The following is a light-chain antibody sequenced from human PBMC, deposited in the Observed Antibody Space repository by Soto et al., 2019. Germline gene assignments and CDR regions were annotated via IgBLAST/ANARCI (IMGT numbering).Light chain of an antibody. CDR2: QDN. CDR1: KLGDKY. Sequence: SYELTQPPSVSVSPGQTASITCSGDKLGDKYACWYQQKPGQTPVLVIHQDNKRPSGIPERFSGSNSGNTATLTISGTQAMEEAAYYCQAGDSTTVLFGGGTKLTVL. V-gene: IGLV3-1*01. J-gene: IGLJ2*01. CDR3: QAGDSTTVL.